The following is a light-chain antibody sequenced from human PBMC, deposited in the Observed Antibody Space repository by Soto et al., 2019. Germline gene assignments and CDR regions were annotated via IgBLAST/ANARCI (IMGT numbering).Light chain of an antibody. CDR3: DSYTSSSSYA. CDR1: GSDVGAYRY. CDR2: DVS. Sequence: QSALTQPASVSGSPGQSITISCTGTGSDVGAYRYVSWYQQHPGQAPKLIIYDVSNRPSGVSDRFSGSKSGNTASLTISGLQSGDEAAYYCDSYTSSSSYAFGTGTKLTVL. V-gene: IGLV2-14*01. J-gene: IGLJ1*01.